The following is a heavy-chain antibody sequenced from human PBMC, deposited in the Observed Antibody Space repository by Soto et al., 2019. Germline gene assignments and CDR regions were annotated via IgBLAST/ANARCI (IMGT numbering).Heavy chain of an antibody. Sequence: SETLSLTCTVSGGSISSGGYYWSWIRQHPGKGLEWIGYIYYSGSTYYNPSLKSRVTISVDTSKNQFSLKLSSVTAADTAVYYCARMNDFAQYYYYGMDVWGQGTTVTVSS. D-gene: IGHD3-16*01. V-gene: IGHV4-31*03. J-gene: IGHJ6*02. CDR2: IYYSGST. CDR1: GGSISSGGYY. CDR3: ARMNDFAQYYYYGMDV.